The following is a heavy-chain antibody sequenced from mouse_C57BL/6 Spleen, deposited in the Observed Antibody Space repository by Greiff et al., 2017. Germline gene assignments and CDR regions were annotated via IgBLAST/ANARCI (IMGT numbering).Heavy chain of an antibody. Sequence: VQRVESGPGLVAPSQSLSITCTVSGFSLTSYGVSWVRQPPGKGLEWLGVIWGDGRTNYHSALISRLSISKDNSKSQVFLKLNRLQTDDTATYYCAKLNYYGYYFDYWGQGTTLTVSS. D-gene: IGHD1-1*01. CDR3: AKLNYYGYYFDY. V-gene: IGHV2-3*01. CDR2: IWGDGRT. CDR1: GFSLTSYG. J-gene: IGHJ2*01.